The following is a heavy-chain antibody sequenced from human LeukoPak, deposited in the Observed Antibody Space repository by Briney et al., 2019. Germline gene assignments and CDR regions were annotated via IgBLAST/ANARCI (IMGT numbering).Heavy chain of an antibody. CDR3: ARSRGRKVTPFDY. V-gene: IGHV4-4*09. D-gene: IGHD3-10*01. CDR2: IYTSGST. Sequence: SETLSLTCTVSGGSISTYYWSWLRQPPGKGLEWIGYIYTSGSTDYNPSLKSRVIISLDTSNNQFSLNLNSVTAADTAVYYCARSRGRKVTPFDYWGQGILVTVSS. CDR1: GGSISTYY. J-gene: IGHJ4*02.